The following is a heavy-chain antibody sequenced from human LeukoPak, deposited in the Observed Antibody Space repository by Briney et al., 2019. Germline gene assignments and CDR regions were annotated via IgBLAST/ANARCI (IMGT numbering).Heavy chain of an antibody. D-gene: IGHD3-22*01. J-gene: IGHJ4*02. CDR2: ISTSSSTI. Sequence: GGSLRLSCAASGFTFSSYSMNWVRQAPGKGLEWVSYISTSSSTIYYADSVKGRFTISRDNAKNSLYLQMNYLRAEDTAVYYCAGLPAYYYDTSGFYFDYWGQGTLVTVSS. CDR1: GFTFSSYS. CDR3: AGLPAYYYDTSGFYFDY. V-gene: IGHV3-48*01.